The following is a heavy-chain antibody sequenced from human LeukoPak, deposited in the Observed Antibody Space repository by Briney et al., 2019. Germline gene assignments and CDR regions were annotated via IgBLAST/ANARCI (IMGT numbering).Heavy chain of an antibody. V-gene: IGHV3-23*01. J-gene: IGHJ4*02. CDR2: ISGSGGST. CDR1: GFTFSSYA. D-gene: IGHD2-2*01. Sequence: GGSLRLSCAASGFTFSSYAMSWVCQAPGKGLEWVSAISGSGGSTYYADSVKGRFTISRDNSKNTLYLQMNSLRAEDTAVYYCAKVEDIVVVPAAAFDYWGQGTLVTVSS. CDR3: AKVEDIVVVPAAAFDY.